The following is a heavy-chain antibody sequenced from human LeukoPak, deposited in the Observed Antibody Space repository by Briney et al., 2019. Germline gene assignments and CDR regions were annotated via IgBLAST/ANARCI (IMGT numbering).Heavy chain of an antibody. CDR3: ARGTMVRESAVGYMDV. J-gene: IGHJ6*03. Sequence: ASVKVSCKASGYTFTGYYMHWVRQAPGQGLEWMGWINPNSGGTNYAQKFQGRVTMTRDTSISTAYMELSRLRSDDTAVYYCARGTMVRESAVGYMDVWGKGTTVTVSS. D-gene: IGHD3-10*01. CDR2: INPNSGGT. V-gene: IGHV1-2*02. CDR1: GYTFTGYY.